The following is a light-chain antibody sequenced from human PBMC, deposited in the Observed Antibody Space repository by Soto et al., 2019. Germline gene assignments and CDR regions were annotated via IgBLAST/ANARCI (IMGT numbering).Light chain of an antibody. V-gene: IGKV3-15*01. CDR1: QGIGDT. CDR3: QQRHMWPIT. Sequence: ETVMTKSLVTLSVSPGEGATLSCRASQGIGDTLAWYQHKPGQTPRLLSYDTSTRATGVPTRFSGSRSGAEFTLTISSLEPEDSAVYYCQQRHMWPITFGQGTRLEIK. CDR2: DTS. J-gene: IGKJ5*01.